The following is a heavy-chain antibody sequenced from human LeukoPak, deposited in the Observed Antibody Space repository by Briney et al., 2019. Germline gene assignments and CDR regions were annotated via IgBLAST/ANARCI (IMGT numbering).Heavy chain of an antibody. CDR3: ARDLVVGGYDYFDY. V-gene: IGHV3-30*03. D-gene: IGHD5-12*01. CDR1: GFTFSSYG. Sequence: GGSLRLSCAASGFTFSSYGMHWVRQAPGKGLEWVAVISYDGSNKYYADSVKGRFTISRDNSKNTLYLQMNSLRAEDTAVYYCARDLVVGGYDYFDYWGQGTLVTVSS. CDR2: ISYDGSNK. J-gene: IGHJ4*02.